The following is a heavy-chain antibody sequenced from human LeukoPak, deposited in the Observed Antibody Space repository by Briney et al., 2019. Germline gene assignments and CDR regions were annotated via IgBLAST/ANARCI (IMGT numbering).Heavy chain of an antibody. CDR1: GGTFSSYA. CDR3: ASPPLGYCSGGSCYSGRYYYYGMDV. J-gene: IGHJ6*02. Sequence: SVKVSCKASGGTFSSYAISWVRQAPGQGLEWMGGIIPIFGTANYAQKFQGRVTIAADESTSTAYMELSSLRSEDTAVYYCASPPLGYCSGGSCYSGRYYYYGMDVWGQGTTVTVSS. D-gene: IGHD2-15*01. V-gene: IGHV1-69*13. CDR2: IIPIFGTA.